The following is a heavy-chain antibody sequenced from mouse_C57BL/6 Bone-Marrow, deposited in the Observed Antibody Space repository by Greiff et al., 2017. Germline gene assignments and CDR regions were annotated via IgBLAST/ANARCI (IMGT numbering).Heavy chain of an antibody. CDR2: IYPGSGST. D-gene: IGHD1-1*01. V-gene: IGHV1-55*01. J-gene: IGHJ2*01. CDR3: ARSRVYYGRCDY. CDR1: GYTFTSYW. Sequence: QVQLQQPGAELVKPGASVKMSCKASGYTFTSYWITWVKQRPGQGLEWIGDIYPGSGSTNYNEKFKSKATLTVDTSSSTAYMQLSSLTSEDTAVYYCARSRVYYGRCDYWGQGTTLTVTS.